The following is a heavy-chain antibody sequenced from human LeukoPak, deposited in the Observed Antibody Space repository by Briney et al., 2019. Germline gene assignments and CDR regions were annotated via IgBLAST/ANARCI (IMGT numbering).Heavy chain of an antibody. V-gene: IGHV4-39*07. CDR3: ARGRVIAARKWETRSNWFDP. D-gene: IGHD6-6*01. CDR1: GGSIRSSSYY. J-gene: IGHJ5*02. Sequence: PSETLSLTCTVSGGSIRSSSYYWGWIRQPPGKGLEWIGSIYYSGSTYYNPSLKSRVTISVDTSKNQFSLKLSSVTAADTAVYYCARGRVIAARKWETRSNWFDPWGQGTLVTVSS. CDR2: IYYSGST.